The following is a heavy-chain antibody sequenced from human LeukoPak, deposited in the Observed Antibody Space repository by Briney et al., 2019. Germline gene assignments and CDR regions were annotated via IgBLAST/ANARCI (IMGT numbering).Heavy chain of an antibody. D-gene: IGHD6-13*01. CDR1: GGSIGSYY. Sequence: SETLSLTCTVSGGSIGSYYWSWLRQPPGKGLEWIGYIYYSGSTNYNPSLTSRVTISVDTSKNQFSLKLSSVTAADTAVYYCARVGYSSSWYPNYYYYMDVWGKGTTVTVSS. CDR3: ARVGYSSSWYPNYYYYMDV. CDR2: IYYSGST. V-gene: IGHV4-59*01. J-gene: IGHJ6*03.